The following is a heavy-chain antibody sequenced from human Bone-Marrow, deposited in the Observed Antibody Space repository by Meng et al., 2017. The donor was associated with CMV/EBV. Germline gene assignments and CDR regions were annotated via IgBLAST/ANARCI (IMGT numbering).Heavy chain of an antibody. J-gene: IGHJ4*02. D-gene: IGHD3-10*01. CDR3: ARGAPRQAYYYGSGSYYRQVYFDY. V-gene: IGHV4-34*13. CDR1: YY. Sequence: YYWLWIRQPPGKGLEWIGELNHSGRTNYNPSLKSRVTISVDTSKKQFSLRLSSVTAADTAVYYCARGAPRQAYYYGSGSYYRQVYFDYWGQGTLVTVSS. CDR2: LNHSGRT.